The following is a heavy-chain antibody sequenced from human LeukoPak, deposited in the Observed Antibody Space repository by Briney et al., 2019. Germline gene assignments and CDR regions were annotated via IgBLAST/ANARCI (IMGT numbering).Heavy chain of an antibody. CDR3: ARTPSGWSYYFDS. CDR1: GFTVSSNY. D-gene: IGHD6-19*01. V-gene: IGHV3-66*01. J-gene: IGHJ4*02. CDR2: IYSGGST. Sequence: GSLRLSCAASGFTVSSNYMNWVRQAPGKGLEWVPVIYSGGSTDYADSVKGRFTISRDNSKNTLYLQMNSLRAEDTAVYYCARTPSGWSYYFDSWGQGTLVTVSS.